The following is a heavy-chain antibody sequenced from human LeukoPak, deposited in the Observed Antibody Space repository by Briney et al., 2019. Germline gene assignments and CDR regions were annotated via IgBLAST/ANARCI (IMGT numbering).Heavy chain of an antibody. J-gene: IGHJ4*02. CDR1: GFTFSNAW. CDR2: IKSKTDGGTT. CDR3: ARSGYSYEFDY. Sequence: GGSLRLSCAASGFTFSNAWMSWVRQAPGKGLEWVGRIKSKTDGGTTDYAAPVKGRFTISRDDSKNTLYLQMNSLKTEDTAVYYCARSGYSYEFDYWGQGTLVTVSS. D-gene: IGHD5-18*01. V-gene: IGHV3-15*01.